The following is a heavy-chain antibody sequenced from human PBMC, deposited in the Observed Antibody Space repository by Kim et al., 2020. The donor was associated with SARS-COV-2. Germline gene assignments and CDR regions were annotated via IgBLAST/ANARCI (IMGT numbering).Heavy chain of an antibody. CDR2: INAGNGNT. Sequence: ASVKVSCKASGYTFTSYAMHWVRQAPGQRLEWMGWINAGNGNTKYSQKFQGRVTITRDTSASTAYMELSSLRSEDTAVYYCARVWIFGGPARPNYYYYMDVWGKGTTVTVSS. CDR1: GYTFTSYA. D-gene: IGHD3-3*01. CDR3: ARVWIFGGPARPNYYYYMDV. V-gene: IGHV1-3*01. J-gene: IGHJ6*03.